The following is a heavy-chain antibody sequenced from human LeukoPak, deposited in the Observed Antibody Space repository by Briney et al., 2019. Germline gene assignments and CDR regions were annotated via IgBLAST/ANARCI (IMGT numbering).Heavy chain of an antibody. Sequence: PGGSLRLSCAASGFAFSSYWMHWVRQGPGKGLVWVSRANGDASDTSYADSVKGRFIISRDNTKNTLYLQMNSLRAEDTAVYYCSRSAMGGFFDSWGQGTLVTVSS. D-gene: IGHD2-15*01. CDR3: SRSAMGGFFDS. V-gene: IGHV3-74*01. J-gene: IGHJ4*02. CDR2: ANGDASDT. CDR1: GFAFSSYW.